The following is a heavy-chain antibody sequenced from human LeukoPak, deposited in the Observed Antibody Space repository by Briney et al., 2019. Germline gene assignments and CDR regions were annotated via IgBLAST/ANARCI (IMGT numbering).Heavy chain of an antibody. CDR1: GGTFSSYA. Sequence: GASVKVSCKASGGTFSSYAISWVRQAPGQGLEWMGRIIPIFGIANYAQKFQGRVTITADKSTSTAYMELSSLRSEDTAVYYCAEQDESCRYYGSGSYYNVWGQGTLVTVSS. D-gene: IGHD3-10*01. J-gene: IGHJ4*02. V-gene: IGHV1-69*04. CDR2: IIPIFGIA. CDR3: AEQDESCRYYGSGSYYNV.